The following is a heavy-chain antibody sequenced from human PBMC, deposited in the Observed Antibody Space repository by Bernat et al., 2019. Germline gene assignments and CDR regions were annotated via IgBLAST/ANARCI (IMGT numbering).Heavy chain of an antibody. CDR1: GFTFSSYS. D-gene: IGHD3-3*01. CDR3: AGAGGFLEWLSQAYYYYGMDV. CDR2: ISSSSSTI. J-gene: IGHJ6*02. Sequence: EVQLVESGGGLVQPGGSLRLSCAASGFTFSSYSMNWVRQAPGKGLEWVSYISSSSSTIYYADSVKGRFTISRDNAKNSLYLQMNSLRAEDTAVYYGAGAGGFLEWLSQAYYYYGMDVWGQGTTVTVSS. V-gene: IGHV3-48*01.